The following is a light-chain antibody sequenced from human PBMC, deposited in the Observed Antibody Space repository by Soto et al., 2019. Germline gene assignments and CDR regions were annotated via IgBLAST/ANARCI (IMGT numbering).Light chain of an antibody. CDR2: DAS. CDR3: QQFGTSFPYT. CDR1: QSVSSSY. V-gene: IGKV3-20*01. Sequence: EIVLTQSPGTLSLSPGERATLTCRASQSVSSSYLAWYLQKPGQAPRLLMYDASSRATGIPDRFSGSGSGTDFTLTISRLEPEDFAVYYCQQFGTSFPYTFGQGTKLDIK. J-gene: IGKJ2*01.